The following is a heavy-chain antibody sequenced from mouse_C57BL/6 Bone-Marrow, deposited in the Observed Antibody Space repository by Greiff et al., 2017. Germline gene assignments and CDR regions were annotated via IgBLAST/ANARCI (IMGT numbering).Heavy chain of an antibody. D-gene: IGHD1-1*02. CDR3: ARDLYCYGPDY. Sequence: EVKLMESGPGLVKPSQSLSLTCSVTGYSITSGYYWNWIRQFPGNKLEWMGYISYDGSNNYNPSLKNRISITRDTSKNQFFLKLNSVTTEDTATYYCARDLYCYGPDYWGQGTTLTVSS. J-gene: IGHJ2*01. CDR2: ISYDGSN. CDR1: GYSITSGYY. V-gene: IGHV3-6*01.